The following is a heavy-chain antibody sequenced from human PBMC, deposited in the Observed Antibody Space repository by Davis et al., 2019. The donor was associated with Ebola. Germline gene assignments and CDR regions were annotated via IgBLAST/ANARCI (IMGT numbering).Heavy chain of an antibody. J-gene: IGHJ1*01. V-gene: IGHV1-2*06. CDR2: INPNSGGT. D-gene: IGHD3-22*01. Sequence: AASVKVSCKASGYTFTSYAMHWVRQAPGQRLEWMGRINPNSGGTNYAQKFQGRVTMTRDTSISTAYMELSRLRSDDTAVYYCAGVTYYYDSSGYYHEYFQHWGQGTLVTVSS. CDR3: AGVTYYYDSSGYYHEYFQH. CDR1: GYTFTSYA.